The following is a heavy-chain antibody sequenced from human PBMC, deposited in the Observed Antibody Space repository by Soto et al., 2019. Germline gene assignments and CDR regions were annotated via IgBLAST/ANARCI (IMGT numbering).Heavy chain of an antibody. Sequence: GESLKISCAASGFTFSSYAMSWVRQAPGKGLEWVSAISGSGGSTYYADSVKGRFTISRDNSKNTLYLQMNSLRAEDTAVYYCATEVVVAAQLENWFDPWGQGTLVTVSS. CDR3: ATEVVVAAQLENWFDP. J-gene: IGHJ5*02. CDR2: ISGSGGST. CDR1: GFTFSSYA. V-gene: IGHV3-23*01. D-gene: IGHD2-15*01.